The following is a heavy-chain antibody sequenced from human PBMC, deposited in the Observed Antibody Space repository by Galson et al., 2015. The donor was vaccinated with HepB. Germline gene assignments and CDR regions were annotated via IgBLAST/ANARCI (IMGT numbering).Heavy chain of an antibody. CDR3: LPPTTVITLRESGY. CDR2: LSGSGDST. Sequence: SLRLSCAASGFTFSTHAMTWVRRAPGKGLEWVSGLSGSGDSTFYADSVKGRFTISRDNSKNTVYLQMDSLRAEDTAVYYCLPPTTVITLRESGYWGQGTLVTVSS. V-gene: IGHV3-23*01. CDR1: GFTFSTHA. J-gene: IGHJ4*02. D-gene: IGHD4-17*01.